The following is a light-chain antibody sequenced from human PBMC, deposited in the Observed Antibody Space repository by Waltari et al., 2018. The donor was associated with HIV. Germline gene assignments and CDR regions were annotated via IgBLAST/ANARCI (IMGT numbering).Light chain of an antibody. CDR1: SSDVGGYHY. J-gene: IGLJ3*02. CDR2: DVS. V-gene: IGLV2-11*01. Sequence: QSALTQPRSVSGSPGQSVTISCTGTSSDVGGYHYVSWYQQHPGKAPKLMIYDVSKRPSGVPDRFSGSKSGNTVSLTISGLQAEDEADYYCCSYAGSYTRVFGGGTKLTVL. CDR3: CSYAGSYTRV.